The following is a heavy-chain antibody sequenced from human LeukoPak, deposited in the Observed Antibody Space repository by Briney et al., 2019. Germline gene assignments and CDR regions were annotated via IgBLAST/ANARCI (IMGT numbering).Heavy chain of an antibody. V-gene: IGHV1-2*02. CDR1: GYSFTGYY. Sequence: GASVKVSCKASGYSFTGYYMHWVRQAPGQGLEWMGWINPNSGGTKYAQKFHGRVTMARDTSISTAYMELSRLRSDDTAVYYSARDLATSGWTGAFDYWGQGTLVTVSS. CDR2: INPNSGGT. CDR3: ARDLATSGWTGAFDY. D-gene: IGHD6-19*01. J-gene: IGHJ4*02.